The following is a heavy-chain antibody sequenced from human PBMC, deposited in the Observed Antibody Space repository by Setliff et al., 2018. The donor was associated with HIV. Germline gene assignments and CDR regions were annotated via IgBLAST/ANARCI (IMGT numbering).Heavy chain of an antibody. D-gene: IGHD3-3*01. Sequence: SETLSLTCAVYGGSLSGYYWSWIRQPPGKGLEWIGEINHDRTTNYNPSLKSRVTISVDTSKNQFSLTLNSVTAADTAVYYCARGSRQLTIFGVVFKTNYYFMDVWGKGTTVTVSS. V-gene: IGHV4-34*01. CDR2: INHDRTT. CDR3: ARGSRQLTIFGVVFKTNYYFMDV. CDR1: GGSLSGYY. J-gene: IGHJ6*03.